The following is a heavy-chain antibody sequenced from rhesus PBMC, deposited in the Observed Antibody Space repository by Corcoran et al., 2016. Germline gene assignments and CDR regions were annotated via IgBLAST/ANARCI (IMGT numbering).Heavy chain of an antibody. Sequence: QLQLQESGPGLVKPSETLSFTCAVSGGSIGSNWWSWIRQSPGKGLEWIGRIHGRGGDTHYNPSLMSRVTVSTDTSKNQFSLKLNSVTAADTAVYYCARGGYCVSTSCSFDYWGQGVLVTVSS. CDR3: ARGGYCVSTSCSFDY. CDR2: IHGRGGDT. J-gene: IGHJ4*01. D-gene: IGHD2-2*01. V-gene: IGHV4-173*01. CDR1: GGSIGSNW.